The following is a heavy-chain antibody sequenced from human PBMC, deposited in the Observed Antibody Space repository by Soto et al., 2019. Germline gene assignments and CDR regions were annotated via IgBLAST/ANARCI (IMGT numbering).Heavy chain of an antibody. J-gene: IGHJ4*02. Sequence: PSETLSLTCAAYGGSFSGYYWSWIRQPPGKGLEWIGEINHGGTTNYNPSLQSRVTISVDRSKNQFSLKLSSVTAADTAVYYCARGGGVYYFDYWGQGTLVTVSS. CDR1: GGSFSGYY. D-gene: IGHD2-8*02. V-gene: IGHV4-34*01. CDR2: INHGGTT. CDR3: ARGGGVYYFDY.